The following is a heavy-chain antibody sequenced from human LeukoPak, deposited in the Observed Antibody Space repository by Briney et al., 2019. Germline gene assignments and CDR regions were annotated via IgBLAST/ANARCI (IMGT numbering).Heavy chain of an antibody. CDR1: GYTLTELS. CDR2: FDPEDGET. Sequence: ASVKVSCKVSGYTLTELSMHWVRQAPGKGLEWMGGFDPEDGETIYAQKFQGRVTMTEDTSTDTAYMELSSLRSEDTAVYYCATGGYCSSTSCPKYNWFDPWGQGTLVTVSS. D-gene: IGHD2-2*01. CDR3: ATGGYCSSTSCPKYNWFDP. V-gene: IGHV1-24*01. J-gene: IGHJ5*02.